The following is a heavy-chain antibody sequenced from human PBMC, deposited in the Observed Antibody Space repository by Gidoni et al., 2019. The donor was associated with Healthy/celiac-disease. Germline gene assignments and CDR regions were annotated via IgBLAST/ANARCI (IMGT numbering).Heavy chain of an antibody. D-gene: IGHD5-12*01. Sequence: QVQLVESGGGVVQPGRSLSLSCAAPGFTFRSYGMHWVRKAPGKGLGWVAVISYDGSNKCYADSVKGRFTISRDNSKNTLYLQMNSLRAEGTAVYYCARDGWRRGYSGDDEDYWGQGTLVTVS. CDR1: GFTFRSYG. J-gene: IGHJ4*02. CDR2: ISYDGSNK. V-gene: IGHV3-30-3*01. CDR3: ARDGWRRGYSGDDEDY.